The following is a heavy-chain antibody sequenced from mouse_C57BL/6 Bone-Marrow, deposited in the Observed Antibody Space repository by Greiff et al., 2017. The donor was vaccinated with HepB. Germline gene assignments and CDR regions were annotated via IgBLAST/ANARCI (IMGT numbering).Heavy chain of an antibody. Sequence: VQLKQSGPELVKPGASVKMSCKASGYTFTSYVMHWVKQKPGQGLEWIGYIYPYNDGTKYNEKFNGKATLTSDKSSSTAYMELSSLTSEDSAVYYCARGYLHLYAMDYWGQGTSVTVSS. D-gene: IGHD5-1*01. J-gene: IGHJ4*01. CDR2: IYPYNDGT. CDR1: GYTFTSYV. CDR3: ARGYLHLYAMDY. V-gene: IGHV1-14*01.